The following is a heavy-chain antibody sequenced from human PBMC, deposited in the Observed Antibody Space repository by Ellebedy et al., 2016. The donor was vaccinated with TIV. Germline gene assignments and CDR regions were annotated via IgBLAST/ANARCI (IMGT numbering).Heavy chain of an antibody. CDR2: RYYIGTT. CDR1: GGSVSSGSHY. CDR3: AGGSYTPYGMDV. V-gene: IGHV4-61*01. Sequence: SETLSLTCTVSGGSVSSGSHYWNWIRQPPGKGLEWIGYRYYIGTTNYNPSLKSRVTISEDTSKNPFSLRLSSVTAADTAVYYCAGGSYTPYGMDVWGQGTTVTVSS. D-gene: IGHD1-26*01. J-gene: IGHJ6*02.